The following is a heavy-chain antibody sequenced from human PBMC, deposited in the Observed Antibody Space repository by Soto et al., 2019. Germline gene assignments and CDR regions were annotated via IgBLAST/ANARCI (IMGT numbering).Heavy chain of an antibody. J-gene: IGHJ4*02. V-gene: IGHV3-30*18. CDR1: GFTFSNYG. Sequence: QVPLVESGGGVVQPGRSLRLSCAGSGFTFSNYGLHWVRQAPGKGLEWVAGISYDGSHKYYADSVKGRFTIYRDNSNNMLYLQMDSLRAEDTAVYYCAKDGATRYCSRSSFHPAGAYGGQGTLVTVSS. CDR3: AKDGATRYCSRSSFHPAGAY. D-gene: IGHD2-15*01. CDR2: ISYDGSHK.